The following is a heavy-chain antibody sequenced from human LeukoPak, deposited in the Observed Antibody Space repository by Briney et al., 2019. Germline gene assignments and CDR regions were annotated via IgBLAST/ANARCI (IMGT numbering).Heavy chain of an antibody. V-gene: IGHV5-51*01. D-gene: IGHD1-14*01. Sequence: GASLKISCKASGYSFSNSWIGWVRQMPGKGLEWMGIIYPGDSHTIYSLSFQGQITISADKSITTAYLQWSSLVASHTAMYYCARQRTSENWFDSWGQGTPVTVSS. CDR3: ARQRTSENWFDS. CDR1: GYSFSNSW. CDR2: IYPGDSHT. J-gene: IGHJ5*01.